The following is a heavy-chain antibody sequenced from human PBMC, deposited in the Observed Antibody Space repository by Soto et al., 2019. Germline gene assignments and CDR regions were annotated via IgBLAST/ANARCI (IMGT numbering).Heavy chain of an antibody. V-gene: IGHV1-18*01. Sequence: ASVRVSCKASGYTFTSYGISWVRQAPGQGLEWMGWISAYNGNTNYAQKLQGRVTMTTDTSASTAYMELRSLRSDDTAGYYCARVVIPDGDDYDWGQGTLFTVSS. CDR1: GYTFTSYG. D-gene: IGHD4-17*01. J-gene: IGHJ4*02. CDR2: ISAYNGNT. CDR3: ARVVIPDGDDYD.